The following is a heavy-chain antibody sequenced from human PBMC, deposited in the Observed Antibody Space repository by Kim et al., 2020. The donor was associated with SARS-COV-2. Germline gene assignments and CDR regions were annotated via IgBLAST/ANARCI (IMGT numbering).Heavy chain of an antibody. CDR3: ARRFFVVVTAIGAFDI. D-gene: IGHD2-21*02. CDR2: IYHSGST. CDR1: GGSISSSNW. V-gene: IGHV4-4*02. Sequence: SETLSLTCAVSGGSISSSNWWSWVRQPPGKGLEWIGEIYHSGSTNYNPSLKSRVTISVDKSKNQFSLKLSSVTAADTAVYYCARRFFVVVTAIGAFDIWGQGTMVTVSS. J-gene: IGHJ3*02.